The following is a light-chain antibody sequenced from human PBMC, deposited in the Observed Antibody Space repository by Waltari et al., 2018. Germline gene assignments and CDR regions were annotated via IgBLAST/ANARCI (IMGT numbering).Light chain of an antibody. CDR1: SIGSKS. J-gene: IGLJ3*02. V-gene: IGLV3-21*02. Sequence: SYVLTQPPSVSVAPGQTARITCEGNSIGSKSIHCYQQKPGQAPVLVVYDDSARPSGIPERFSGSNSEDADTLTISRGEAGDEADYCCLVWDMNNDHPWVFGGGTKLTVL. CDR3: LVWDMNNDHPWV. CDR2: DDS.